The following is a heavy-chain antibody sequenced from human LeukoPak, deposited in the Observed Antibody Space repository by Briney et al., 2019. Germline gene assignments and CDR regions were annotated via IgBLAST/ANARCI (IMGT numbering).Heavy chain of an antibody. D-gene: IGHD5-18*01. Sequence: PGGSLRLSCAASGFTCSSYWMSWVRQAPGKGLEWVANIKQDGSEKYYVDSVKGRFTISRDNAKNSLYLQMNSLRAEDTAVYYCARGPIQLWPEHHPKDYWGQGTLVTVSS. CDR3: ARGPIQLWPEHHPKDY. V-gene: IGHV3-7*01. CDR2: IKQDGSEK. CDR1: GFTCSSYW. J-gene: IGHJ4*02.